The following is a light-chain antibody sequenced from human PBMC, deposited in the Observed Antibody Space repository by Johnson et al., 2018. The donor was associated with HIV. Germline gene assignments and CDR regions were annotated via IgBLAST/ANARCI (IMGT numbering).Light chain of an antibody. CDR3: GTWDSSLSAYV. J-gene: IGLJ1*01. Sequence: QLVLTQPPSVSVAPGQKVTISCSGSSSNIGNNYVSWYQQLPGTAPKLLIYETNKRPSGIPDRFSGSKSGTSATLGITGLQTGDEADYYCGTWDSSLSAYVFGTGTKVTAL. CDR1: SSNIGNNY. CDR2: ETN. V-gene: IGLV1-51*02.